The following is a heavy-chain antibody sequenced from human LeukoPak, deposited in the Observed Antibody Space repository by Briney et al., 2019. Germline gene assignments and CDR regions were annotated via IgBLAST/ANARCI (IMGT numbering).Heavy chain of an antibody. J-gene: IGHJ5*02. CDR2: IYYSGST. Sequence: SQTLSLTCTVSGGSISSGDYYWSWIRQHPGKGLEWIGYIYYSGSTYYNPSLKSRVIISVDMSKNQFSLKLSSVTAADTAVYYCARVSEWFGEINWFDPWGQGTPVTVSS. D-gene: IGHD3-10*01. CDR3: ARVSEWFGEINWFDP. V-gene: IGHV4-31*03. CDR1: GGSISSGDYY.